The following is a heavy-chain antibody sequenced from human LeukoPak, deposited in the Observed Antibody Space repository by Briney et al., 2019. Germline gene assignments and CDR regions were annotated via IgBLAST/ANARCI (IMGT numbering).Heavy chain of an antibody. J-gene: IGHJ4*02. CDR1: GGSFSGYY. V-gene: IGHV4-34*01. Sequence: SETLSLTCAVYGGSFSGYYWSWIRQPPGKGLEWIGEINHSGSTNYNPSLKSRVTISVDTSKNQFSLKLSSVTAADTAVYYCAREAGYYYDSSGYFVGEIDYWGQGTLVTVSS. CDR3: AREAGYYYDSSGYFVGEIDY. CDR2: INHSGST. D-gene: IGHD3-22*01.